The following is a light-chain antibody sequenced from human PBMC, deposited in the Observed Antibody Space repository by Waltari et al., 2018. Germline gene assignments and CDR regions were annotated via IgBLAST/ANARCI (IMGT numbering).Light chain of an antibody. Sequence: QSVLTQPPSASGTPGQRVTISCSGSRSHIGNTYVYWYQQLPGTAPKLLIYRNNQRPSGVPDRFSGSKSGTSASLAISGLRSEDEADYYCAVWDDSLSGRVFGGGTKVTVL. CDR3: AVWDDSLSGRV. CDR1: RSHIGNTY. V-gene: IGLV1-47*01. J-gene: IGLJ3*02. CDR2: RNN.